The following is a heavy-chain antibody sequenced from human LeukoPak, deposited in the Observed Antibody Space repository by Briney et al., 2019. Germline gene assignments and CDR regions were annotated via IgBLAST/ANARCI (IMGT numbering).Heavy chain of an antibody. CDR3: AKSNAWDWFDP. J-gene: IGHJ5*02. CDR1: GGSFSGYY. D-gene: IGHD4-11*01. V-gene: IGHV4-34*01. Sequence: SETLSLTCAVYGGSFSGYYWSWIRQPPGKGLEWIGEINHSGSTNYNPSLKSRVTISVDKSNNQFSLNLSSVTAADTAVYYCAKSNAWDWFDPWGQGTLVTVSS. CDR2: INHSGST.